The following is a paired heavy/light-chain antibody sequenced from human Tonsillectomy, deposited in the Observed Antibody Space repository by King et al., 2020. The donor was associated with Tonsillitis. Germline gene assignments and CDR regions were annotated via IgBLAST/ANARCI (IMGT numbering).Light chain of an antibody. CDR1: QSVSSN. J-gene: IGKJ1*01. V-gene: IGKV3D-15*01. CDR3: QQYHNWPGT. CDR2: AAS. Sequence: EIVMTQSPATQSVSPGERAILSCRASQSVSSNLAWYQQKPGQAPRLLIYAASTRAPGIPARFSGSGSGTEFTLTISSLQSEDVARYYCQQYHNWPGTFGQGTRVEIK.
Heavy chain of an antibody. D-gene: IGHD2-2*02. CDR3: ARDAVIMAAIPRDS. V-gene: IGHV1-18*01. Sequence: QVHLVQSGAEVKKPGASVKVSCRTSGYTFTSYGISWVRQAPGQGLEWMGWISTPNGKTDYAQKFQGRVTMTTDTSTRTAYMELRSLRSDDTAMYYCARDAVIMAAIPRDSWGQGTMVTVSS. J-gene: IGHJ4*02. CDR2: ISTPNGKT. CDR1: GYTFTSYG.